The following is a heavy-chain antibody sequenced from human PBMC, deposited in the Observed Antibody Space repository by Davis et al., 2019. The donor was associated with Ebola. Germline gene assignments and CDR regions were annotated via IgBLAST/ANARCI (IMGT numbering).Heavy chain of an antibody. Sequence: ASVKVSCKASGYTFTSYGISWVRQAPGQGLERMGWISAYNGNTNYAQKLQGRVTMTTDTSTSTAYIELRSLRSDDTAVYYCARDPGIVGATGAFDIWGQGTMVTVSS. D-gene: IGHD1-26*01. CDR1: GYTFTSYG. V-gene: IGHV1-18*01. J-gene: IGHJ3*02. CDR3: ARDPGIVGATGAFDI. CDR2: ISAYNGNT.